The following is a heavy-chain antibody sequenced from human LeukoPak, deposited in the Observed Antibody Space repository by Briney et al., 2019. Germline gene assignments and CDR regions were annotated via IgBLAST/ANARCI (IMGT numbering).Heavy chain of an antibody. Sequence: GGSLRLSCAASGFTFSGYFMTWVRQPPGKGLQWVADISGSGGSTYYADSVKGRFSISRDNSKDMLYLQLDSLRAEDTAVYYCAKNHERGRYDSFDMWTQGSWVTVSS. CDR2: ISGSGGST. CDR1: GFTFSGYF. V-gene: IGHV3-23*01. D-gene: IGHD3-16*02. CDR3: AKNHERGRYDSFDM. J-gene: IGHJ3*02.